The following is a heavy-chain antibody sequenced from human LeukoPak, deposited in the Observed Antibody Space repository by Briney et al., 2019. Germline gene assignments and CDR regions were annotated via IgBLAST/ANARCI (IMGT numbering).Heavy chain of an antibody. CDR3: VRDRGEWSYSHDY. D-gene: IGHD3-10*01. Sequence: SETLSLTCAVSGASLSSNWWNWVRQPPGKGLEWIGEIHHSGSANYNPAFESRVTISLDASEKHFSLRLSSVPAADTAVYYCVRDRGEWSYSHDYWGQGTLVTVSS. J-gene: IGHJ4*02. V-gene: IGHV4-4*02. CDR2: IHHSGSA. CDR1: GASLSSNW.